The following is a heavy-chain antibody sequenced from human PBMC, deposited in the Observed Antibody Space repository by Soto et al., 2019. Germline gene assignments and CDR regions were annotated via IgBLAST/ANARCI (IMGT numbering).Heavy chain of an antibody. V-gene: IGHV5-51*01. CDR3: ARTRSFTLGFYYDGMDV. D-gene: IGHD6-6*01. J-gene: IGHJ6*02. CDR1: GYSFASYW. CDR2: IYPGDSDT. Sequence: GESLKISCQGSGYSFASYWIGWVRQMPGKDLGWMGIIYPGDSDTRYSPSFQGQVTISADKSLRTAYLQWASLKASDTALYYCARTRSFTLGFYYDGMDVWGQGTTVTVSS.